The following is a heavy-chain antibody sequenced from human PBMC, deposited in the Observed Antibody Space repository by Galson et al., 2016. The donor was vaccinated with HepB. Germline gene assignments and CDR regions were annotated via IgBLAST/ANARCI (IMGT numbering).Heavy chain of an antibody. J-gene: IGHJ4*02. CDR3: ARDPGGGGDGGNFDY. Sequence: SLRLSCAASGFTFSTYWMSWVRQAPGKGLEWIGEIYHSGSTNYNPSLKSRVTISVDKSKNQFSLMSSVTAADTAVYYCARDPGGGGDGGNFDYWGPGTLVAVSS. CDR1: GFTFSTYW. CDR2: IYHSGST. D-gene: IGHD2-21*02. V-gene: IGHV4-4*02.